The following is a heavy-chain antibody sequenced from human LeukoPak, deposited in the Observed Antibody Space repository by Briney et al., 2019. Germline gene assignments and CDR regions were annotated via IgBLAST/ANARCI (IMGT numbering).Heavy chain of an antibody. Sequence: SETLSLTCTVSGGSISSSSYYWGWIRQPPGKGLEWIGSIYYSGSTYYNPSLKSRVTISVDTSKNQFSLKLSSVTAADTAVYYCASEGAGSIDYWGQGTLVTVSS. CDR1: GGSISSSSYY. CDR2: IYYSGST. D-gene: IGHD6-19*01. J-gene: IGHJ4*02. V-gene: IGHV4-39*07. CDR3: ASEGAGSIDY.